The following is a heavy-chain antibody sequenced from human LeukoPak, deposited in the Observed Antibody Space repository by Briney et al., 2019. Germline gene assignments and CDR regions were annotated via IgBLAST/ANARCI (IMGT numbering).Heavy chain of an antibody. Sequence: SETLSLTCTVSGGSISSYYWSWIRQPAGKGLESIGHISTSGSTNYNPSLKSRVTMSVDTSKNQFSLKLSSVTAADTAVYYCARKTIVVVTPTEYWGQGTLVTVSS. CDR1: GGSISSYY. J-gene: IGHJ4*02. CDR2: ISTSGST. D-gene: IGHD3-22*01. V-gene: IGHV4-4*07. CDR3: ARKTIVVVTPTEY.